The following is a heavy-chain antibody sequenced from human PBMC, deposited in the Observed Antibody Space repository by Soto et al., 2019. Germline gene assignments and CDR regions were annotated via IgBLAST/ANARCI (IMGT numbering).Heavy chain of an antibody. CDR1: GGSISSGDYY. CDR3: ARGVRDYSSSSNWFDP. Sequence: SETLSLTCTVSGGSISSGDYYWSWIRQPPGKGLEWIGYIYYSGSTYYNPSLKSRVTKSVDTSKNQFSLKLSSVTAADTAVYYCARGVRDYSSSSNWFDPWGQGTLVTVSS. J-gene: IGHJ5*02. D-gene: IGHD6-13*01. CDR2: IYYSGST. V-gene: IGHV4-30-4*01.